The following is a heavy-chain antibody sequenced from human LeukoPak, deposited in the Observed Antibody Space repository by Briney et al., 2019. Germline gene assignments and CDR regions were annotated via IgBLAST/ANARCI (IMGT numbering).Heavy chain of an antibody. J-gene: IGHJ4*02. CDR3: TTVALYDSSGYCSDY. CDR1: GFAFSKAW. D-gene: IGHD3-22*01. Sequence: GGSLRLSCAASGFAFSKAWMTWVRQAPGKGREWVGRIKSKTDGGTADYATPVKGRFTILRDDSKKMLFLQMNSLKTEDTAVYYCTTVALYDSSGYCSDYWGQGTLVTVSS. CDR2: IKSKTDGGTA. V-gene: IGHV3-15*01.